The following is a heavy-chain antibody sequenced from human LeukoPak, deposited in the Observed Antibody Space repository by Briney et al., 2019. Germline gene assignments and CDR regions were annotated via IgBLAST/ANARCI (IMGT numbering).Heavy chain of an antibody. D-gene: IGHD3-22*01. CDR2: ISVYNGNT. Sequence: VASVKVSCKASGYIFTSYGISWVRQAPGLGLEWMGWISVYNGNTNYPQRLQGRVTMTTDTSTTTAYMELRSLRSDDTAVYYCARDINGYYYDSHGYYPTDLWGQGTLVTVSS. V-gene: IGHV1-18*01. CDR1: GYIFTSYG. J-gene: IGHJ5*02. CDR3: ARDINGYYYDSHGYYPTDL.